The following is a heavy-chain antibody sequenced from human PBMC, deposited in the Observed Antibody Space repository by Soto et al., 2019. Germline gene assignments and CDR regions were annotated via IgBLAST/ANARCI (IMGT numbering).Heavy chain of an antibody. CDR2: SIPMLGTT. CDR1: GGTFSSYA. CDR3: AREGYTSSSIYCFLES. D-gene: IGHD6-6*01. V-gene: IGHV1-69*06. J-gene: IGHJ4*02. Sequence: QVQLVQSEAEVKKPGSSVRVSCKASGGTFSSYAISWVRQAPEQGLEWMGHSIPMLGTTTYAQKFLGRVVITAYTYTRTAYMELSSLTSADTALYYCAREGYTSSSIYCFLESLGQGTLVTVSS.